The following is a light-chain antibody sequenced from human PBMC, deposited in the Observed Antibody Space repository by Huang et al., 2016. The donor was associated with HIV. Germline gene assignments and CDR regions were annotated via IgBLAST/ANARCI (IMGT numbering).Light chain of an antibody. CDR3: QQYDNPLFT. CDR1: HDISNY. V-gene: IGKV1-33*01. J-gene: IGKJ3*01. CDR2: DAS. Sequence: DIQMTQSPSSLSASVGDRVTITCQASHDISNYLNWYQQKPGKAPKLLIYDASNLETGVPSRFSGSGSGTDFTFTISSLRPEDFATYYCQQYDNPLFTFGPGTKVDIE.